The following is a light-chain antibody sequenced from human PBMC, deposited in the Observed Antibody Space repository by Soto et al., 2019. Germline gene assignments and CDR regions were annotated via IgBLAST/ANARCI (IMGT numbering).Light chain of an antibody. CDR1: SSNIGAGFD. CDR3: QSYDNSLLAYV. V-gene: IGLV1-40*01. Sequence: QPVLTQPPSVSGAPGQRLTISCAGTSSNIGAGFDLHWYQQLPGTAPKLLIYANDDRPSGVPDRFSGSTSGTSASLAITGLQAEDAADYYCQSYDNSLLAYVFGGGTKLTVL. J-gene: IGLJ2*01. CDR2: AND.